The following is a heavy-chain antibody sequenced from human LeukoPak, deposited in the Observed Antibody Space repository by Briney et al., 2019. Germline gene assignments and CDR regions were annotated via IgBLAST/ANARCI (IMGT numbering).Heavy chain of an antibody. J-gene: IGHJ4*02. CDR1: GYSFFSYW. V-gene: IGHV5-51*01. Sequence: GASLKISCKGSGYSFFSYWIGWVRQMPGKGLEWLGIIYPGDSDTRYSPSFQGQVTISADKSINTAYLQWSSLKASDTAMYYCARPGYCSGGSCYGFDYWGQGTLVTVSS. CDR2: IYPGDSDT. CDR3: ARPGYCSGGSCYGFDY. D-gene: IGHD2-15*01.